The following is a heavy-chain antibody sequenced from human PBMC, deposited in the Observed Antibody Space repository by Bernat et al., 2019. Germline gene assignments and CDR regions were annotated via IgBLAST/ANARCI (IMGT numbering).Heavy chain of an antibody. CDR2: IYYSGST. V-gene: IGHV4-39*01. Sequence: QVQLQESGPGLVKPSETLSLTCTVSGGSISSTIYYWGWIRQPPGKGLEWIGSIYYSGSTYKNPSLKSRVTISVDTSKNQFSLKLSSVTAADTAVYYCARHEGYIGSRMDVWSQGTTVTVSS. CDR3: ARHEGYIGSRMDV. CDR1: GGSISSTIYY. J-gene: IGHJ6*01. D-gene: IGHD5-12*01.